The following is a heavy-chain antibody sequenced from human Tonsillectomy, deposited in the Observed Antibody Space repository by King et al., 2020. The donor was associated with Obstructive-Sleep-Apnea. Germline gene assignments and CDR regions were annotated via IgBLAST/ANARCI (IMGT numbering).Heavy chain of an antibody. CDR2: ISYDGSNK. V-gene: IGHV3-30-3*01. Sequence: QVQLVESGGGVVQPGRSLRLSCAASVFTFSSYAMHWVRQAPGKGLEWVAVISYDGSNKYYADSVKGRFTISRDNSKNTLYLQMNSLRAEDTAVYYCASARAVINKELDYWGQGTLVTVSS. D-gene: IGHD6-19*01. CDR3: ASARAVINKELDY. CDR1: VFTFSSYA. J-gene: IGHJ4*02.